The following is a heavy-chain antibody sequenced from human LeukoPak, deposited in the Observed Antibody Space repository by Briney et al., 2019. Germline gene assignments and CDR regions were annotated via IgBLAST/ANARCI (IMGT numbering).Heavy chain of an antibody. CDR2: ISTTSGFT. Sequence: GGSLRLSCAASGFTFSDYYMSWIRQAPGKGLKWISYISTTSGFTKYADSVKGRFTVSRDNAKNTLYLQMNSLGVDDTAVYYCARDISRSPREYWGQGTLVIVSS. V-gene: IGHV3-11*06. CDR1: GFTFSDYY. D-gene: IGHD3-9*01. CDR3: ARDISRSPREY. J-gene: IGHJ4*02.